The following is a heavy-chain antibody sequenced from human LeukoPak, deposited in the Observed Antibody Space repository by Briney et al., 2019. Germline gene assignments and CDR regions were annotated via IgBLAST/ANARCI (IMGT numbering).Heavy chain of an antibody. CDR3: ARDSDNLTGSKSHFDY. CDR2: ISTSSSFI. Sequence: GGSLRLSCAASGFTFSSHSMSWVRQAPGEGLEWVSSISTSSSFIYYADSVKGRFTISRDNARSSLYLQMNSLRAEDTGVYYCARDSDNLTGSKSHFDYWGQGTLVTVSS. CDR1: GFTFSSHS. J-gene: IGHJ4*02. V-gene: IGHV3-21*04. D-gene: IGHD3-9*01.